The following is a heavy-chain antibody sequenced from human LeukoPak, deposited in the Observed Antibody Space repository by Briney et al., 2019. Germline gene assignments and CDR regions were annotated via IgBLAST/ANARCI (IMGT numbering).Heavy chain of an antibody. CDR1: GGSFSGYY. Sequence: PSETLSLTCAVYGGSFSGYYWSWIRQPPGKGLEWIGEINHSGSTNYNPSLKSRVTISVDTSKNQFSLKLSSVTAADTAVYYCARGGLPRRLVPFDYWGQGTLVTVSS. CDR3: ARGGLPRRLVPFDY. J-gene: IGHJ4*02. CDR2: INHSGST. V-gene: IGHV4-34*01. D-gene: IGHD6-19*01.